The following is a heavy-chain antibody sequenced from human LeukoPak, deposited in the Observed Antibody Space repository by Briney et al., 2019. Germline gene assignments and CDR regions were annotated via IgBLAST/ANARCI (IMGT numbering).Heavy chain of an antibody. D-gene: IGHD2-21*01. J-gene: IGHJ3*02. CDR1: GXSISSYH. V-gene: IGHV4-59*08. Sequence: SGTLSLTCTVSGXSISSYHWIWIRQPPGKGLEWIGYIHYSGSANYNPSLKSRVTPSVDTSKKQFSLKLRSVTAADTAVYYCARSVSWGLLVRDDAFDIWGQGTMVTVSS. CDR2: IHYSGSA. CDR3: ARSVSWGLLVRDDAFDI.